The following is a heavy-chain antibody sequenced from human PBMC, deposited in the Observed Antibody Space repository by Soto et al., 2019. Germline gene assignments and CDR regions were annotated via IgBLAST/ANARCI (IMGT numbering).Heavy chain of an antibody. CDR3: AAGTLPGTRFYGMDV. CDR1: GYSIGNIIY. V-gene: IGHV4-38-2*01. J-gene: IGHJ6*01. Sequence: LSLTCDVSGYSIGNIIYWGCIRRPPGKGLEWIGSLSQSGGTYRNPSLRSRVTISVDRSKNHFSLQLRSVTAADTAVYYCAAGTLPGTRFYGMDVSGPGTTITVCS. CDR2: LSQSGGT. D-gene: IGHD1-7*01.